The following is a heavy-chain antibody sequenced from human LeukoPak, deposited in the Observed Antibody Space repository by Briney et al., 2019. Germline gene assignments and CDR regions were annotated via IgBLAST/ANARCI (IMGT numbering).Heavy chain of an antibody. J-gene: IGHJ4*02. CDR2: IHYNGGT. V-gene: IGHV4-59*02. CDR1: GGSVSSYY. Sequence: SETLSLTCSVSGGSVSSYYWSWIRQPPGKGLEWIGYIHYNGGTNYNPSLKSRVTMSVDTSKNQFSLNLRSVTAADTAVYYCARGTVTTEYFDYWGQGTLVTVSS. D-gene: IGHD4-17*01. CDR3: ARGTVTTEYFDY.